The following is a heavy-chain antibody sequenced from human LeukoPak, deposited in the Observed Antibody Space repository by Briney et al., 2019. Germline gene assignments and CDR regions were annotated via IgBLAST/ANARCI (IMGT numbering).Heavy chain of an antibody. V-gene: IGHV4-30-4*01. Sequence: SETLSLTCTVSGGSISSGDYYWSWIRQPPGKGLEWIGYIYYSGSTYYNPSLKSRVTISVDTSKNQFSLKLSSVTAADTAVYHCARAASVPEFDYWGQGTLVTVSS. D-gene: IGHD2-2*01. CDR2: IYYSGST. CDR1: GGSISSGDYY. J-gene: IGHJ4*02. CDR3: ARAASVPEFDY.